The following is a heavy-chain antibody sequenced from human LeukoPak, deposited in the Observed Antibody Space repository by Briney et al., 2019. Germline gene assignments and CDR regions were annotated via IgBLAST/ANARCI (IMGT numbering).Heavy chain of an antibody. CDR3: ARDQRS. Sequence: SVKVSCKASGYTFTGYYMHWVRQAPGQGLEWMGRIIPILGIANYAQKFQGRVTITADKSTSTAYMELSSLRSEDTAVYYCARDQRSWGQGTLVTVSS. V-gene: IGHV1-69*04. CDR1: GYTFTGYY. CDR2: IIPILGIA. J-gene: IGHJ4*02. D-gene: IGHD6-6*01.